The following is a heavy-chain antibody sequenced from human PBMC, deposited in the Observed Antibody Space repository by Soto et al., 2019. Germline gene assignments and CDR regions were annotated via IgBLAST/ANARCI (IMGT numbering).Heavy chain of an antibody. D-gene: IGHD2-2*02. Sequence: SETLSLTCTVSGGSLNYYYWSWIRQPPGKGLEWIGFVFSTGSTNYNPSLKSRVTISLDTSKNQFSLKLTSVTAADTAVYYCARAPLYPDYWSQGTLVTVSS. CDR1: GGSLNYYY. V-gene: IGHV4-59*12. CDR2: VFSTGST. CDR3: ARAPLYPDY. J-gene: IGHJ4*02.